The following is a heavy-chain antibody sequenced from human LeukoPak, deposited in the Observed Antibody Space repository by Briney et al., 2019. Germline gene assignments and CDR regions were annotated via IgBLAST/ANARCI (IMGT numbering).Heavy chain of an antibody. CDR1: GYTFTSYY. V-gene: IGHV1-46*01. CDR2: INPSGGST. Sequence: GASVKVSCKASGYTFTSYYMHWVRQAPGQGLEWMGIINPSGGSTSYAQKFQGRVTMTRDTSTSTVYMELSSLRSEDTAVYYRARSDVEMATVPHFDYWGQGTLVTVSS. D-gene: IGHD5-24*01. CDR3: ARSDVEMATVPHFDY. J-gene: IGHJ4*02.